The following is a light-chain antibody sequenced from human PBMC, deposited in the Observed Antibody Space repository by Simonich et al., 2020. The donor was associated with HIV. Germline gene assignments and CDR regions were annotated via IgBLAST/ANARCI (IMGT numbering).Light chain of an antibody. CDR3: VLYLGSGISV. CDR2: STK. J-gene: IGLJ3*02. V-gene: IGLV8-61*01. CDR1: SGSVSTNYY. Sequence: QTVVTQEPSFSVSPGGTVTLTCGLSSGSVSTNYYPSWYQQTPGQAPRTLSYSTKVRCSGVPERFSGSSLGNKAALTITGAQADDECDYYCVLYLGSGISVFGGGTKLTVL.